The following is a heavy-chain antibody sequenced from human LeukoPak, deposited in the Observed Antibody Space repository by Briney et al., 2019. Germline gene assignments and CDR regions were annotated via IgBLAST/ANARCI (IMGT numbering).Heavy chain of an antibody. V-gene: IGHV4-39*01. Sequence: SETLSLTCTVSGGSISSSSYYWGWIRQPPGKGLEWIGSIYYSGSTYYNPSLKSRVTISVDTSKNQFSLKLSPVTAADTAVYYCARRSTMYYDFWSGYGWFDPWGQGTLVTVSS. CDR1: GGSISSSSYY. CDR3: ARRSTMYYDFWSGYGWFDP. CDR2: IYYSGST. D-gene: IGHD3-3*01. J-gene: IGHJ5*02.